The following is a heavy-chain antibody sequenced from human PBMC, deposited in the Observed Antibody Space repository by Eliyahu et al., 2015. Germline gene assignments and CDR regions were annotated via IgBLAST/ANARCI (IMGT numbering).Heavy chain of an antibody. Sequence: EVQLVESGGGLVQPGRSLRLSCTASGFTFGDYAMSWVRXAPGKGLEWVGFIRSKAYGGTTEYAASVKGRFTISRDDSKSIAYLQMNSLKTEDTAVYYCTRGYSISIAAAGTDYYYYGMDVWGQGTTVTVSS. CDR1: GFTFGDYA. D-gene: IGHD6-13*01. CDR3: TRGYSISIAAAGTDYYYYGMDV. V-gene: IGHV3-49*04. J-gene: IGHJ6*02. CDR2: IRSKAYGGTT.